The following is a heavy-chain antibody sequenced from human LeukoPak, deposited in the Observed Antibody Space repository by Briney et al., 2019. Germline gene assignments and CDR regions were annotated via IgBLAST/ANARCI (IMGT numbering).Heavy chain of an antibody. CDR2: ISYDGSNK. Sequence: GGSLRLSCAASGFTFSSYAMHWVRQAPGKGLEWVAVISYDGSNKYYADSVKGRFTISRDNSKNTLYLQMNSLRAEDTAVYYCARGLRYFDWLSRGYYYYGMDVWGQGTTATVSS. V-gene: IGHV3-30*04. D-gene: IGHD3-9*01. CDR3: ARGLRYFDWLSRGYYYYGMDV. J-gene: IGHJ6*02. CDR1: GFTFSSYA.